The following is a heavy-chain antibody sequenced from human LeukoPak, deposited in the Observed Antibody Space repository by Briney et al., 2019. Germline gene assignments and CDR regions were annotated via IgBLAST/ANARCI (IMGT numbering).Heavy chain of an antibody. CDR2: IYYGEST. D-gene: IGHD6-19*01. CDR3: ARQAVASFDYFDY. J-gene: IGHJ4*02. Sequence: SETLSLTCAVSSGSISSGGYSWRWIRQPPGKGLEWIGYIYYGESTQYNPSLKSRVTISLDTSKNQFSLKLSSVTAADTAVYYCARQAVASFDYFDYWGQGTLVTVSS. CDR1: SGSISSGGYS. V-gene: IGHV4-30-4*07.